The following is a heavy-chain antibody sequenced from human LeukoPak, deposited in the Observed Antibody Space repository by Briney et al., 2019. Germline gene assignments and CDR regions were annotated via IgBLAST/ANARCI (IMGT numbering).Heavy chain of an antibody. CDR3: ARAGYYDSSGYPDY. J-gene: IGHJ4*02. V-gene: IGHV4-59*01. CDR1: GGSISSYY. D-gene: IGHD3-22*01. CDR2: IYYSGST. Sequence: SETLSLTCTVSGGSISSYYWSWIRQPPGKGLEWIGCIYYSGSTNYNPSLKSRVTISVDTSKNQFSLKLSSVTAADTAVYYCARAGYYDSSGYPDYWGQGTLVTVSS.